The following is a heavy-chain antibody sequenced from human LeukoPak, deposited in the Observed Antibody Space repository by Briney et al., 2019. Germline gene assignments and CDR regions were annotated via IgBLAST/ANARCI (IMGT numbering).Heavy chain of an antibody. D-gene: IGHD3-10*01. CDR2: ISANNGDT. J-gene: IGHJ6*03. CDR3: ARRGPTHYYYYMDV. Sequence: ASVKVSCKASGYTFSNYGITWVRQAPGQGLEWMGWISANNGDTNIAQKFQGRVLMNTDTSTSTAYMQLGSLRSDDTAVYYCARRGPTHYYYYMDVWGKGTTVVVSS. V-gene: IGHV1-18*04. CDR1: GYTFSNYG.